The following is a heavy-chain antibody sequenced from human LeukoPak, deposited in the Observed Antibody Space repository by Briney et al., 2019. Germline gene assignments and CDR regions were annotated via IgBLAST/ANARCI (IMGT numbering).Heavy chain of an antibody. J-gene: IGHJ4*02. V-gene: IGHV4-59*08. D-gene: IGHD6-13*01. CDR3: ARQSSSWSYFDY. CDR2: IYYSGST. CDR1: GCTIISYY. Sequence: SETLSLTCTVSGCTIISYYWRWIRQPPGKGLEWIGYIYYSGSTKDNPSLMSRVTISVDTSKNQFSLKLSSVTAADTAVYYCARQSSSWSYFDYWGQGTLVTVSS.